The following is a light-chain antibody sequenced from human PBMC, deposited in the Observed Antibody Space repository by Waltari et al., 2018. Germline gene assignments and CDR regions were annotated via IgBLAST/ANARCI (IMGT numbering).Light chain of an antibody. CDR1: QGISSY. V-gene: IGKV1-9*01. J-gene: IGKJ5*01. CDR3: QQLSSYPIT. Sequence: DIQLTQSPSFLSASVGDRVTITCRASQGISSYLAWFQQKPGKAPNLLIYGASTLQSGVPSRFSGSGSGTEFTLTSSSLQPEDFATYYCQQLSSYPITFGQGTRLEIK. CDR2: GAS.